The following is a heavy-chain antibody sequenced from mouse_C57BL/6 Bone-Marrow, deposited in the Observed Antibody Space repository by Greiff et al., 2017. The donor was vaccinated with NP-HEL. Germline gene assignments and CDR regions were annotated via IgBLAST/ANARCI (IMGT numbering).Heavy chain of an antibody. V-gene: IGHV5-17*01. J-gene: IGHJ4*01. CDR3: ARHPTVVATEAMDY. CDR2: ISSGSSTI. Sequence: DVKLVESGGGLVKPGGSLKLSCAASGFTFSDYGMHWVRQAPEKGLEWVAYISSGSSTIYYADTVKGRFTISRDNAKNTLFLQMTSLRSEDTAMYYCARHPTVVATEAMDYWGQGTSVTVSS. D-gene: IGHD1-1*01. CDR1: GFTFSDYG.